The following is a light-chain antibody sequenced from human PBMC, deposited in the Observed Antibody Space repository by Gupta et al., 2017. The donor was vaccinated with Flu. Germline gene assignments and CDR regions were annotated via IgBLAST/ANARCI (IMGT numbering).Light chain of an antibody. Sequence: PSTLSASVGDRVTITCRASQNIRSWLAWYQQKPGEAPKLLIYLTSRLETGVPSRFSGSGSGTEFTLTISSLQPDDSATYYCQHDNYYFQTFGQGTKVEI. CDR3: QHDNYYFQT. CDR1: QNIRSW. J-gene: IGKJ1*01. CDR2: LTS. V-gene: IGKV1-5*03.